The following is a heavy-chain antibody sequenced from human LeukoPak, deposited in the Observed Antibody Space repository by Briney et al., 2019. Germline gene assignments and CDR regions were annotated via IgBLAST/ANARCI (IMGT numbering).Heavy chain of an antibody. D-gene: IGHD5-18*01. CDR1: GFTFSSYG. J-gene: IGHJ4*02. Sequence: SGGSLRLSCAASGFTFSSYGMHWVRQAPGKGLEWVAFIRYDGSNKYYADSVKGRFTISRDNSKNTLYLQMNSLRAEDTAVYYCAKDTGYSYGTPDYWGQGTLVTVSS. CDR2: IRYDGSNK. V-gene: IGHV3-30*02. CDR3: AKDTGYSYGTPDY.